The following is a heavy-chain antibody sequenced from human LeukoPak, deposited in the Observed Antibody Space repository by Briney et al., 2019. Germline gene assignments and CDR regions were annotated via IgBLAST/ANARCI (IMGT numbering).Heavy chain of an antibody. CDR1: GGTFSSYA. V-gene: IGHV1-69*05. CDR2: IIPIFGTA. D-gene: IGHD6-19*01. J-gene: IGHJ6*02. CDR3: ARGIAVAGTYYYYYYGMDV. Sequence: ASVKVSCKASGGTFSSYAISWVRQAPGQGLEWMGGIIPIFGTANYAQKFQGRVTITTDESTSTAYMELSSLRSEDTAVYYCARGIAVAGTYYYYYYGMDVWGQGTTVTVSS.